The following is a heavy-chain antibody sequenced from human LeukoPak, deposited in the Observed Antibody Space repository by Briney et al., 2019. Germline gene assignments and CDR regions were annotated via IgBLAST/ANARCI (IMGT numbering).Heavy chain of an antibody. CDR3: ARPPSGWPYYFDY. D-gene: IGHD6-19*01. V-gene: IGHV4-34*01. J-gene: IGHJ4*02. CDR1: GGSFSGYC. CDR2: INHSGST. Sequence: PSETLSLTCAVYGGSFSGYCWSWIRQPPGKGLEWIGEINHSGSTNYNPSLKSRVTISVDTSKNQFSLKLSSVTAADTAVYYCARPPSGWPYYFDYWGQGTLVTVSS.